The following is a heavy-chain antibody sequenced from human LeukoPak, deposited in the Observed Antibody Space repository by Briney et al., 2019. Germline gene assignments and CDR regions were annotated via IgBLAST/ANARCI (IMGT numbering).Heavy chain of an antibody. CDR1: GFTFDDYA. CDR3: ARRKADDY. D-gene: IGHD2-15*01. CDR2: ISSGGSTI. J-gene: IGHJ4*02. V-gene: IGHV3-48*03. Sequence: GRSLRLSCAASGFTFDDYAMHWVRQAPGKGLEWVSYISSGGSTIYYADSVKGRFTISRDNAKSSLYLQMNSLRVEDTAVYYCARRKADDYWGQGTLVTVSS.